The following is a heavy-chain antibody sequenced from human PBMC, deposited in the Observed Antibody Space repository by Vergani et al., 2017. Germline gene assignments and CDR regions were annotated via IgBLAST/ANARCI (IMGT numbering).Heavy chain of an antibody. D-gene: IGHD3-10*01. V-gene: IGHV3-15*01. Sequence: EVQLVESGGGLVKPGGSLRLSCAASGFTFSNAWMSWVRQAPGKGLEWVGRIKSKTDGGTTDYAAPVKGRFTISRDDSKNTLYLQMNSLKTEDTAVYYWTTELGHGGLSAHNRYYCYYGMDVWGKGTTVTVSS. J-gene: IGHJ6*04. CDR1: GFTFSNAW. CDR2: IKSKTDGGTT. CDR3: TTELGHGGLSAHNRYYCYYGMDV.